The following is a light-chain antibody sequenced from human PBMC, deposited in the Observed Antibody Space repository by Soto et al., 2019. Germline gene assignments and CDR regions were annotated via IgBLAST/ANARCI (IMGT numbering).Light chain of an antibody. Sequence: DIQMTQSPSSLSAFVGDRVTITCRASQSISSYLNWYQQIPGKAPKLLIYAASSLQSGVPTRFTGSGSGTDFTLTISSLQLEDFATYYCQQSYSTPNFGQGTKLEIK. CDR3: QQSYSTPN. CDR1: QSISSY. J-gene: IGKJ2*01. CDR2: AAS. V-gene: IGKV1-39*01.